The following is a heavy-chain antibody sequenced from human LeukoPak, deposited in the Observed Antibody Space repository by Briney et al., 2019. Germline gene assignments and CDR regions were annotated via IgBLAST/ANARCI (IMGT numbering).Heavy chain of an antibody. CDR2: IIPIFGTA. D-gene: IGHD4-23*01. Sequence: GASVKVSCKASGYTFTGYYMHWVRQAPGQGLEWMGGIIPIFGTANYAQKFQGRVTITADKSTSTAYMELSSLRSEDTAVYYCARDHNRDYGGYFDYWGQGTLVTVSS. CDR1: GYTFTGYY. CDR3: ARDHNRDYGGYFDY. V-gene: IGHV1-69*06. J-gene: IGHJ4*02.